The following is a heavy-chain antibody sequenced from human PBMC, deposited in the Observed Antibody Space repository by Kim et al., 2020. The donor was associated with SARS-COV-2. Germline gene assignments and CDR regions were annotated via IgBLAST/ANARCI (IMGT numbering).Heavy chain of an antibody. Sequence: ASVKVSCKASGYTFTNYGIHWVRQAPGQRLEWMGWINAGSGYTAFSQKFQGRVTITRDTSASTAYMELSSLTSEDTAVYYCASSPRQGAAAGTGPFDYWGQGTLVTVSS. CDR2: INAGSGYT. V-gene: IGHV1-3*01. CDR1: GYTFTNYG. CDR3: ASSPRQGAAAGTGPFDY. D-gene: IGHD6-13*01. J-gene: IGHJ4*02.